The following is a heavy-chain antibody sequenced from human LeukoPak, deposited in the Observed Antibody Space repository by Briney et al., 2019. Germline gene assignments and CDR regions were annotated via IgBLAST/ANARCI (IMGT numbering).Heavy chain of an antibody. D-gene: IGHD6-13*01. J-gene: IGHJ4*02. CDR1: GGSISISSFY. CDR2: IYYSGST. Sequence: SETLSLTCTVSGGSISISSFYWGWIRQPPGKGQEWIGSIYYSGSTYYNPSLKSRVTISVDTSENQFSLNLNSVTAADTALYYCARHGGSSGWYHFDYWGQGTLVTVSS. V-gene: IGHV4-39*01. CDR3: ARHGGSSGWYHFDY.